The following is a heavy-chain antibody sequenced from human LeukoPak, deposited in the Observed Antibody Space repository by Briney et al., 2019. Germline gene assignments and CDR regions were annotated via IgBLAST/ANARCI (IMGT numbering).Heavy chain of an antibody. CDR3: ARDHHGSDYYYGMDV. CDR1: GFTFSSYS. J-gene: IGHJ6*02. D-gene: IGHD1-14*01. Sequence: GGSLRLSCAASGFTFSSYSMNWVRQAPGKGLEWVSSISSSSSYIYYADSVKGRFTISRDNAKNSLYLQMNSLRAEDTAVYYCARDHHGSDYYYGMDVWGQGTTVTVSS. V-gene: IGHV3-21*01. CDR2: ISSSSSYI.